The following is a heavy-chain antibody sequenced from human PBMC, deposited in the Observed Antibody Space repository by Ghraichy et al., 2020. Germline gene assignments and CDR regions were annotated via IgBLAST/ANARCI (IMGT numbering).Heavy chain of an antibody. D-gene: IGHD3-22*01. V-gene: IGHV4-34*01. Sequence: SETLSLTCAVYGGSFSGYYWSWIRQPPGKGLEWIGEINHSGSTNYNPSLKSRVTISVDTSKNQFSLKLSSVTAADTAVYYCAQGHYDSSGYYGLGYWGQGTLVTVSS. CDR1: GGSFSGYY. CDR3: AQGHYDSSGYYGLGY. CDR2: INHSGST. J-gene: IGHJ4*02.